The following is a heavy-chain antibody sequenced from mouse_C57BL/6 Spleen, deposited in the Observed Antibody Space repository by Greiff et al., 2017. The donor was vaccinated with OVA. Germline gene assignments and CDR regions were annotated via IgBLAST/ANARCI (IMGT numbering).Heavy chain of an antibody. CDR3: TRITTVVGGYYFDY. CDR2: IRNKANNHAT. Sequence: EVHLVESGGGLVQPGGSMKLSCAASGFTFSDAWMDWVRQSPEKGLEWVAEIRNKANNHATYYAESVKGRFTISRDDSKSSVYLQMNSLRAEDTGIYYCTRITTVVGGYYFDYWGQGTTLTVSS. J-gene: IGHJ2*01. D-gene: IGHD1-1*01. V-gene: IGHV6-6*01. CDR1: GFTFSDAW.